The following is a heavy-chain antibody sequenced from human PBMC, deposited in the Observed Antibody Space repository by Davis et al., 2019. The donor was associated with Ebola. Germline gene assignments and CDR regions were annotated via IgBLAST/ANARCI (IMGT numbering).Heavy chain of an antibody. CDR2: ISYDGSNK. J-gene: IGHJ6*02. CDR1: GFTFSSYA. Sequence: GESLKISCAASGFTFSSYAMHWVRQAPGKGLEWVAVISYDGSNKYYADSVKGRFTISRDNSKNTLYLQMNSLRAEDTAVYYCARVGSGYDYYYYGMDVWGQGTTVTVSS. D-gene: IGHD3-3*01. CDR3: ARVGSGYDYYYYGMDV. V-gene: IGHV3-30-3*01.